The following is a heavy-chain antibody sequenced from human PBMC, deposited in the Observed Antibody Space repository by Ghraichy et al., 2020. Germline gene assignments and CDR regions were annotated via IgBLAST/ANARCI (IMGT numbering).Heavy chain of an antibody. CDR3: ARDTPTYPYDSIFGGYFQH. D-gene: IGHD3-22*01. J-gene: IGHJ1*01. CDR1: GGSISSGGYY. Sequence: SETLSLTCTVSGGSISSGGYYWSWIRQHPGKGLEWIGYIYYSGSTYYNPSLKSRVTISVDTSKNQFSLKLSSVTAADTAVYYCARDTPTYPYDSIFGGYFQHWGQGTLVTVSS. CDR2: IYYSGST. V-gene: IGHV4-31*03.